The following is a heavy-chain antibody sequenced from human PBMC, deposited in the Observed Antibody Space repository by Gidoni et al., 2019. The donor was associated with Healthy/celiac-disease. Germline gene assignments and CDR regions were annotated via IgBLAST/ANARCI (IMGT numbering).Heavy chain of an antibody. CDR1: GFTFSSYG. CDR2: ISYDGSNK. CDR3: AKGQGGVPDTAMVTPLDY. V-gene: IGHV3-30*18. J-gene: IGHJ4*02. D-gene: IGHD5-18*01. Sequence: QVQLVESGGGVVQPGRSLRLSCAASGFTFSSYGMHWVRQAPGKGLEWVAVISYDGSNKYYADSVKGRFTISRDNSKNTLYLQMNSLRAEDTAVYYCAKGQGGVPDTAMVTPLDYWGQGTLVTVSS.